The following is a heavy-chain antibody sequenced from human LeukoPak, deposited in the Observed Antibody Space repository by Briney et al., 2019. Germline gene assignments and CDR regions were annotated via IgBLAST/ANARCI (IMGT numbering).Heavy chain of an antibody. CDR3: ARGLSDDLDVWGSYRYPY. D-gene: IGHD3-16*02. CDR1: GFTFSSYG. V-gene: IGHV3-30*19. Sequence: GGSLRLSCAASGFTFSSYGMHWVRQAPGKGLEWVAVIWYDGSNKYYADSVKGRFTISRDNSKNTLYLQMNSLRAEDTAVYYCARGLSDDLDVWGSYRYPYWGQGTLVTVSS. J-gene: IGHJ4*02. CDR2: IWYDGSNK.